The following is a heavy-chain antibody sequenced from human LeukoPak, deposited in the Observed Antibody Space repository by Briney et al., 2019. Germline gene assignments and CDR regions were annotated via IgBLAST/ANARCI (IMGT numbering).Heavy chain of an antibody. CDR1: GFTFNTYT. D-gene: IGHD6-6*01. V-gene: IGHV3-48*01. Sequence: PGGSLGLSCAASGFTFNTYTMNWVRQAPGKGLEWVSYISGSSGIIDYADSVRGRFTISRDNAKNSLYLQMNSLRAEDTAVYYCARYSSSAGWLDPWGRGTLVTVSS. CDR3: ARYSSSAGWLDP. CDR2: ISGSSGII. J-gene: IGHJ5*02.